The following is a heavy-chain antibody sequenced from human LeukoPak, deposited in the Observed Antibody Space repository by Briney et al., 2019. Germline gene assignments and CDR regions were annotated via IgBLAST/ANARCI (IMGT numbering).Heavy chain of an antibody. D-gene: IGHD1-26*01. Sequence: SETLSLTCTVSGGSISSSSYYWGWIRQPPGKGLEWIGSIYYSGSTYYNPSLKSRVTISVDTSKNQFSLKLSSVTAADTAVYYCARSGGELLNYWGQGTLVTVSS. CDR3: ARSGGELLNY. V-gene: IGHV4-39*01. CDR2: IYYSGST. CDR1: GGSISSSSYY. J-gene: IGHJ4*02.